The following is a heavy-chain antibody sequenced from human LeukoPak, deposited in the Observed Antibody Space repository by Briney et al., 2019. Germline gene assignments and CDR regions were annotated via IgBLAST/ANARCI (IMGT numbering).Heavy chain of an antibody. Sequence: PGRSLRLSCAASGFTFSSYGVHWVRQAPGKGLEWVAVIWYDGSNKYYADSVKGRFTISRDNSKNTLYLQMNSLRAEDTAVYYCARDGYGDYEHAIDYWGQGTLVTVSS. J-gene: IGHJ4*02. CDR1: GFTFSSYG. CDR2: IWYDGSNK. D-gene: IGHD4-17*01. V-gene: IGHV3-33*01. CDR3: ARDGYGDYEHAIDY.